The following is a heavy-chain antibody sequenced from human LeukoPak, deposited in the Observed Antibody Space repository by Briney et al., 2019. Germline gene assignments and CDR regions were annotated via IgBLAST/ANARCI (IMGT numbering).Heavy chain of an antibody. J-gene: IGHJ4*02. CDR3: ARSRSQRGYSSGWYGPGAPYYFDY. Sequence: PSETLSLTCTVSGGSISSYYWSWIRQPPGKGLEWIGYIYYSGSTNYNPSLKSRVTISVDTSKNQFSLKLSSVTAADTAVYYCARSRSQRGYSSGWYGPGAPYYFDYWGQGTLVTVSS. CDR2: IYYSGST. D-gene: IGHD6-19*01. CDR1: GGSISSYY. V-gene: IGHV4-59*01.